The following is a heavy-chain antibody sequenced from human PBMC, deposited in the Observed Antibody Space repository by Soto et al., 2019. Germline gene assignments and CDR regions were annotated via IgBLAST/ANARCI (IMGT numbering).Heavy chain of an antibody. CDR3: AREGRDSSGWQNYYYYGMDV. J-gene: IGHJ6*02. Sequence: QVQLVESGGGVVQPGRSLRLSCAASGFTFSSYGMHWVRQAPGKGLEWVAVIWYDGSNKYYADSVKGRFTISRDNSKNMLYLKMNSLRAEDTAVYYCAREGRDSSGWQNYYYYGMDVWGQGTTVTVSS. D-gene: IGHD6-19*01. CDR1: GFTFSSYG. CDR2: IWYDGSNK. V-gene: IGHV3-33*01.